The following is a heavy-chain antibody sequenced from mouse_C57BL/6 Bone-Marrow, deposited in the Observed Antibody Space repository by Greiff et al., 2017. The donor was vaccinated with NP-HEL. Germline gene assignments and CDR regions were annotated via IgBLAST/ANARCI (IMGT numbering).Heavy chain of an antibody. J-gene: IGHJ2*01. CDR3: TRKTVPLFDY. V-gene: IGHV1-5*01. CDR1: GYTFTSYW. Sequence: EVQLQQSGTVLARPGASVQMSCNTSGYTFTSYWMHWVKQRPGQGLEWIGAIYPGNSDTSYNQKFKGKAKLTAVTSASTAYMELSSLTNEDSAVYYCTRKTVPLFDYWGQGTTRTVSS. D-gene: IGHD1-1*01. CDR2: IYPGNSDT.